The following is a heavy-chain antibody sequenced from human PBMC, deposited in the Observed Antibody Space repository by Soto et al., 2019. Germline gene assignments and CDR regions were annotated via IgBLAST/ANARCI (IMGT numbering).Heavy chain of an antibody. V-gene: IGHV1-69*02. CDR1: GDTFNFYS. CDR2: VNPIVSMS. D-gene: IGHD3-10*01. Sequence: QVQLVQSGAEVKRPGSSVKVSCKASGDTFNFYSINWVRQAPGLGLEWMGRVNPIVSMSNYAQNCQGRVTMSADKATSTADMELSSRRSEDTAIYYCASSYGSGYRAFDYWGQGALVTVSS. CDR3: ASSYGSGYRAFDY. J-gene: IGHJ4*02.